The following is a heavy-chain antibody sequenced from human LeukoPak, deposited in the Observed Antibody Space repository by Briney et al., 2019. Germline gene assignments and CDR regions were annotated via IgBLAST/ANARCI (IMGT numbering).Heavy chain of an antibody. Sequence: PGGSLRLSCAASGFTFSSYAMSWVRQAPGQGLEWVSAISGSGGSTYYADSVKGRFTISRDNSKNTLYLQMTSLRAEDTAVYYCAKARYDFWSGFQTPYYMDVWGKGTTVTVSS. CDR2: ISGSGGST. CDR3: AKARYDFWSGFQTPYYMDV. J-gene: IGHJ6*03. V-gene: IGHV3-23*01. CDR1: GFTFSSYA. D-gene: IGHD3-3*01.